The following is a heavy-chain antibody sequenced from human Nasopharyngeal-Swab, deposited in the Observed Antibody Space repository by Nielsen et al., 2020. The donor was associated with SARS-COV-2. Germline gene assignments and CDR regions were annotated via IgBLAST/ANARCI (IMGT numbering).Heavy chain of an antibody. J-gene: IGHJ3*02. V-gene: IGHV3-7*01. Sequence: RQPPGKGLEWVANINQDGYAKYYVDSVKGRFTISRDNAANSLSLQMDSLRAEDTAVYYCASSRPLWAFDIWGQGTMVTVS. CDR3: ASSRPLWAFDI. CDR2: INQDGYAK.